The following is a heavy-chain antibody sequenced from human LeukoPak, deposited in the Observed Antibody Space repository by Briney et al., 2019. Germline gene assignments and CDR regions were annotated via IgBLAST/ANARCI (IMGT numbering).Heavy chain of an antibody. V-gene: IGHV4-39*01. CDR1: GGSISSSSYY. CDR3: ARQWGHYDFWSGYQYYFDY. J-gene: IGHJ4*02. CDR2: IYYSGST. Sequence: SETLSLTCTVSGGSISSSSYYWGWIRQPPGKGLEWIGSIYYSGSTYYNPSLKSRVTISVDTSKNQFSLKLSTVTAADTAVYYCARQWGHYDFWSGYQYYFDYWGQGTLVTVSS. D-gene: IGHD3-3*01.